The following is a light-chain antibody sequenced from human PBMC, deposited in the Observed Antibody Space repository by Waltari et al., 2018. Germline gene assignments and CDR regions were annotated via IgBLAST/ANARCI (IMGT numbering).Light chain of an antibody. CDR2: RST. V-gene: IGLV1-47*01. CDR1: SSNIGSHY. Sequence: QSVLTQPPSASGTPGQRVYISCSGGSSNIGSHYVHRSHQIPGTAPKLLIYRSTQRPSGVPDRFSGSKSGTSASLAVSGLRSEDEADYYCASWDDSLSGWLFGGGTKLTVL. J-gene: IGLJ2*01. CDR3: ASWDDSLSGWL.